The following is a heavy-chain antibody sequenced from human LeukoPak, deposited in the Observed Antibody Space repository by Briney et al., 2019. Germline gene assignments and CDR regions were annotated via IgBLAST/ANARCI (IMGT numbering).Heavy chain of an antibody. J-gene: IGHJ6*02. Sequence: GASVKVSCKASGYTFTGYYMHWVRQAPGQGLEWMGWINPNSGGTNYAQKFQGRVTMTRDTSISTAYMELSSLRSEDTAVYYCAREGLQRGYDILTGYYFDYYGMDVWGQGTTVTVSS. CDR1: GYTFTGYY. D-gene: IGHD3-9*01. CDR3: AREGLQRGYDILTGYYFDYYGMDV. V-gene: IGHV1-2*02. CDR2: INPNSGGT.